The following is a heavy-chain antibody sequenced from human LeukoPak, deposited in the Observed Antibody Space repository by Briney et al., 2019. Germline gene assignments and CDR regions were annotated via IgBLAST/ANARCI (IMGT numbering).Heavy chain of an antibody. CDR2: ISGSGGST. V-gene: IGHV3-23*01. J-gene: IGHJ4*02. CDR1: GFTFSSYA. CDR3: AKDDDSSGYYYRTFDY. Sequence: GGSLRLSCAASGFTFSSYAMSWVRQAPGKGLEWVSAISGSGGSTYYADSVKGRFTISRDNSKNTLYLQMNSLRAEDTAVYYCAKDDDSSGYYYRTFDYWGQGTLVTVSS. D-gene: IGHD3-22*01.